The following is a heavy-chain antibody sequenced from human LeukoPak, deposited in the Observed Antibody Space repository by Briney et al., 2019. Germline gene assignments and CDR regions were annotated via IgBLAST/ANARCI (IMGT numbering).Heavy chain of an antibody. D-gene: IGHD3-3*01. J-gene: IGHJ5*02. Sequence: PSETLSLTCTVSGGSISSSSYYWGWIRQPPGKGLEWIGSIYYSGSTYYNPSLKSRVTISVDTSKNQFSLKLSSVTAADTAVYYCARGIGASSFGVVIIHTGWFDPWGQGTLVTVSS. V-gene: IGHV4-39*07. CDR2: IYYSGST. CDR1: GGSISSSSYY. CDR3: ARGIGASSFGVVIIHTGWFDP.